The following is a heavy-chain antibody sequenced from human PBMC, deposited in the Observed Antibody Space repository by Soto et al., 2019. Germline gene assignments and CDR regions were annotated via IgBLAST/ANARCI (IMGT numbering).Heavy chain of an antibody. CDR2: IYHSGST. D-gene: IGHD2-2*01. CDR3: VALGYCSSTSCSNWFDP. Sequence: SETLSLTCAVSGGSISSSNWWRWVRQPPGKGLEWIGEIYHSGSTNYNPSLKSRVTISVDKSKNQFSLKLSSVTAADTAVYYCVALGYCSSTSCSNWFDPWGQGTLVTVSS. V-gene: IGHV4-4*02. J-gene: IGHJ5*02. CDR1: GGSISSSNW.